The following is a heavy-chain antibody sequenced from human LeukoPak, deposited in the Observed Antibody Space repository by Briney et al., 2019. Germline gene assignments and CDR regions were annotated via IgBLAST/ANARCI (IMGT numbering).Heavy chain of an antibody. V-gene: IGHV4-39*07. CDR1: GGSISSSTYY. D-gene: IGHD5-24*01. Sequence: SETLSLTCTVSGGSISSSTYYWGWIRQPPGKGLEWIWSIYDSASTYYNPSLKIRVTISVDTSKNQFSLKLSYVTAEDTAVYYCARGPRWLQDYFNYWGQGTLVTVSS. J-gene: IGHJ4*02. CDR2: IYDSAST. CDR3: ARGPRWLQDYFNY.